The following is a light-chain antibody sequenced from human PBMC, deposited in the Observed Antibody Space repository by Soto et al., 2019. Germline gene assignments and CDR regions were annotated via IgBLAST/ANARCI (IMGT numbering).Light chain of an antibody. CDR3: QQHSHWPPWT. J-gene: IGKJ1*01. V-gene: IGKV3-11*01. CDR2: GAS. CDR1: ENVRTF. Sequence: EVVLQQSPATLYLSPGERATLSCRASENVRTFVDWYQQKPGQAPRLLIYGASNRATGIPARFSGSGSGTDFTLTISNLEPEDFAVYYCQQHSHWPPWTFGQGTRVEIQ.